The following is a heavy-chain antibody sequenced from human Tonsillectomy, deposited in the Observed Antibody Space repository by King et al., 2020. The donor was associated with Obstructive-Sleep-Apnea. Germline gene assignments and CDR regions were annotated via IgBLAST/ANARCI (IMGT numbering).Heavy chain of an antibody. CDR1: VGSISSDY. Sequence: QLQESGPGLVKPSETLSLTCSVSVGSISSDYWSWIRQPPGRGLECILYIHYIWSTNYNPSLKSRVTSEVETPKNQFSLRLSSVTAADTAVYYCARHRYDYDVLTGYRLDAFDMWGQGTTVTVSS. CDR3: ARHRYDYDVLTGYRLDAFDM. D-gene: IGHD3-9*01. CDR2: IHYIWST. J-gene: IGHJ3*02. V-gene: IGHV4-59*08.